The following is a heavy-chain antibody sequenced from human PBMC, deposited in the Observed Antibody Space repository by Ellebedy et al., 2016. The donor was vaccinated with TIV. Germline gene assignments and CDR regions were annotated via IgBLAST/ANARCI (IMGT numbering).Heavy chain of an antibody. V-gene: IGHV3-9*01. Sequence: GGSLRLXXAASGFTFDDYAMHWVRQAPGKGLEWVSGISWNSGSIGYADSVKGRFTISRDNAKNSLYLQMNSLRAEDTAVYYCAVYSSSRGNWFDPWGQGTLVTVSS. J-gene: IGHJ5*02. CDR2: ISWNSGSI. D-gene: IGHD6-13*01. CDR1: GFTFDDYA. CDR3: AVYSSSRGNWFDP.